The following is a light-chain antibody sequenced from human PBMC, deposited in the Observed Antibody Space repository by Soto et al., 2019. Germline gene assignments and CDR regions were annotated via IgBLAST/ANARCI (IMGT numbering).Light chain of an antibody. CDR2: GAS. J-gene: IGKJ1*01. V-gene: IGKV3-20*01. CDR1: QSVSSSY. CDR3: QQYGTSGT. Sequence: EIVLTQSPGTLSLSPVERATLSCMASQSVSSSYLAWYQQKPGQAPRLLIYGASNRATGIPDRLSGSGSGTEFTLTISRMAPEDFAVYYCQQYGTSGTFGHGTKVDIK.